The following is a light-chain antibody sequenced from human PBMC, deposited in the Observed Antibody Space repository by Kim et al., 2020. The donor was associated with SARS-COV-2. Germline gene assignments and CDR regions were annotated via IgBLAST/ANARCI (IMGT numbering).Light chain of an antibody. CDR2: RNN. J-gene: IGLJ3*02. CDR3: TAWDDSLSGRV. CDR1: SSNIGSNY. V-gene: IGLV1-47*01. Sequence: QLVLTQPPSASEAPGQRVTISCSGSSSNIGSNYVSWHQQLPGTAPKLLIYRNNQRPSGVPDRFSGSKSGTSASLAISGLRSEDEADYYCTAWDDSLSGRVFGGGTQLTVL.